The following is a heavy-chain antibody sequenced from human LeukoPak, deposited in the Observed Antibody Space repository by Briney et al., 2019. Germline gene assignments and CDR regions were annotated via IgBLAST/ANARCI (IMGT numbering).Heavy chain of an antibody. D-gene: IGHD1-7*01. CDR3: AREGGTNRDALDI. CDR2: INSDGSPT. J-gene: IGHJ3*02. Sequence: GGSLRLSCAASGFTFSSYWMHWVRQAPGKGLVWVSRINSDGSPTTYADSVKGRFTISRDNAKNTLYLQMNRLRVEDTAVYYCAREGGTNRDALDIWGQGTMVTVPS. CDR1: GFTFSSYW. V-gene: IGHV3-74*01.